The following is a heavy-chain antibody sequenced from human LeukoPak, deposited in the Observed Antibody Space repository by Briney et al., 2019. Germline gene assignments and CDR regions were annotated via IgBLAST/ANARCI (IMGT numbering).Heavy chain of an antibody. D-gene: IGHD6-19*01. CDR3: ARRARKAVAAHFDY. CDR2: IYHSGST. CDR1: GYSISSGYY. Sequence: SETLSLTCTVSGYSISSGYYWGWIRQPPGKGLEWIGSIYHSGSTYYNPSLKSRVTISVDTSKNQFSLKLSSVTAADTAVYYCARRARKAVAAHFDYWGQGTLVTVSS. V-gene: IGHV4-38-2*02. J-gene: IGHJ4*02.